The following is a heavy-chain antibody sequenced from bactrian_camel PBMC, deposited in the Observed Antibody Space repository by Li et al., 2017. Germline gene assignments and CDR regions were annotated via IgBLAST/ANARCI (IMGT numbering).Heavy chain of an antibody. CDR2: IDSRGTT. CDR3: VADPEGGPSLGSKPICGLGPFDY. Sequence: HVQLVESGGGSVQAGGSLTLSCAASGLVYPFWSMAWFRQAPGKEREGVARIDSRGTTEYVDSVKGRFTVFKGNAGKTLYLQMNSLKPEDTAMYYCVADPEGGPSLGSKPICGLGPFDYWGRGTQVTVSS. V-gene: IGHV3S61*01. J-gene: IGHJ4*01. D-gene: IGHD1*01. CDR1: GLVYPFWS.